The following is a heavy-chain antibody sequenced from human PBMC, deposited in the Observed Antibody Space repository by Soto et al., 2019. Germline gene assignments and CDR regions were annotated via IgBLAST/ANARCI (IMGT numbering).Heavy chain of an antibody. J-gene: IGHJ5*02. V-gene: IGHV1-3*01. CDR3: MRSTIRPSGGLIGPFDL. Sequence: QVQLVQSGAEGKKPGASVNISCEASGYTFTGYALHWVRQAPGQRLEWMGWINGGNGNTKYSQKLQGRVTITRDTCASTGYMELSTLTSEDTVGYYCMRSTIRPSGGLIGPFDLWGQGTQVTVSS. D-gene: IGHD3-16*02. CDR1: GYTFTGYA. CDR2: INGGNGNT.